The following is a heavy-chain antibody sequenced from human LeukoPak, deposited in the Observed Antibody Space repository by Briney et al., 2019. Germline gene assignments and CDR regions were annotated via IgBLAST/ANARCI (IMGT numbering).Heavy chain of an antibody. CDR2: INPSGGST. CDR3: ARVHREYYFDY. CDR1: GYTFTSYY. Sequence: GASVKVSCKASGYTFTSYYMHWVRRAPGQGLEWMGIINPSGGSTSYAQKFQGRVTMTRDMSTSTVYMELSSLRSEDTAVYYCARVHREYYFDYWGQGTLVTVSS. D-gene: IGHD3-10*01. V-gene: IGHV1-46*01. J-gene: IGHJ4*02.